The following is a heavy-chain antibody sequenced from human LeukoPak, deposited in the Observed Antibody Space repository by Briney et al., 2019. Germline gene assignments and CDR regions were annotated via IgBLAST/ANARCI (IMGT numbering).Heavy chain of an antibody. CDR1: GYTFTGYY. V-gene: IGHV1-2*02. D-gene: IGHD5-18*01. Sequence: ASVKVSCKASGYTFTGYYINWVRQAPGQGLEWMGWINPISGNTNYAQQFQGRVTMTRDTSISTAYMELNSQTSDDTAVYYCARQTRYNYGPAFDFWGQGALVTVSS. CDR3: ARQTRYNYGPAFDF. J-gene: IGHJ4*02. CDR2: INPISGNT.